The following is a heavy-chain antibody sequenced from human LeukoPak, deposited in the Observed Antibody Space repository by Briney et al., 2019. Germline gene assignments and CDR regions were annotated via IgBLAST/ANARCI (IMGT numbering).Heavy chain of an antibody. D-gene: IGHD3-22*01. CDR2: ISGGGVSS. Sequence: PGGSLRLSCAASGFTVSNFSMSWVRQAPGKGLEWVSTISGGGVSSYYADYEKGSFNITRANSKNTLYLQMNSLRAEDTAMYYCEKGVGRILVLIQACYFDYWGQGTLVTVSS. CDR1: GFTVSNFS. J-gene: IGHJ4*02. V-gene: IGHV3-23*01. CDR3: EKGVGRILVLIQACYFDY.